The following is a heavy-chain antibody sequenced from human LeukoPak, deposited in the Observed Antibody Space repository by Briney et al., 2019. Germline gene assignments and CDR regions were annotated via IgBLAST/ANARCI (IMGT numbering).Heavy chain of an antibody. V-gene: IGHV3-23*01. CDR1: GFTFSSYA. CDR3: AKGGYCSGGSCYAVGPTDLYFDY. Sequence: GGSLRLSCAASGFTFSSYAMSWVRQAPGKGLEWVSAISGSGGSTYYADSVKGRFTISRDNSKNTLYLQMNSLRAEDTAVYYCAKGGYCSGGSCYAVGPTDLYFDYWGQGTLVTVSS. D-gene: IGHD2-15*01. CDR2: ISGSGGST. J-gene: IGHJ4*02.